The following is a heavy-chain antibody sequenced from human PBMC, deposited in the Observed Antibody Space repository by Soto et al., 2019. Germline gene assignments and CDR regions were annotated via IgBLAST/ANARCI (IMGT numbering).Heavy chain of an antibody. CDR3: AKGFHSSGWDSPFDY. J-gene: IGHJ4*02. Sequence: PGGSLRLSCAACGFTFSSYGMHWVRQAPGKGLEWVAVISYDESNKYYADSVKGRFTISRDNSKNTLYLQMNSLRAGDTAVYFCAKGFHSSGWDSPFDYWGQGA. CDR2: ISYDESNK. V-gene: IGHV3-30*18. D-gene: IGHD6-19*01. CDR1: GFTFSSYG.